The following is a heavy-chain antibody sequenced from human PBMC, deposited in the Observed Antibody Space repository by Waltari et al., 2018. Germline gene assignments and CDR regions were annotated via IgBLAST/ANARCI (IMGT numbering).Heavy chain of an antibody. D-gene: IGHD5-12*01. CDR3: ARHKYSGSPGAFDI. V-gene: IGHV4-30-4*08. CDR1: GGSIISGDYY. Sequence: QVQLQESGPGLVKPSQTLSLICTVSGGSIISGDYYWSWIRQPPGKGLEWIGYIYHSGSTHYNPSLKSRVTISVDTSKNQFSLRLTSVTAADTAVYYCARHKYSGSPGAFDIWGQGTMVTVSS. CDR2: IYHSGST. J-gene: IGHJ3*02.